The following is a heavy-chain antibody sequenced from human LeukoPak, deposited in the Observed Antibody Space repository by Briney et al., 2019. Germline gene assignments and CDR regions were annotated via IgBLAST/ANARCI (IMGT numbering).Heavy chain of an antibody. V-gene: IGHV3-23*01. D-gene: IGHD4-17*01. J-gene: IGHJ1*01. CDR3: GRDPNGDYVGAFDFQR. Sequence: GGSLRLSCAASGFTFTNYAMTWVRQAPGKGLEWVSSIKASGDGTYYADSVKGRFTISRDNYRNSLYLQMNSLRTEETAVYYCGRDPNGDYVGAFDFQRWGQGTLVTVSS. CDR2: IKASGDGT. CDR1: GFTFTNYA.